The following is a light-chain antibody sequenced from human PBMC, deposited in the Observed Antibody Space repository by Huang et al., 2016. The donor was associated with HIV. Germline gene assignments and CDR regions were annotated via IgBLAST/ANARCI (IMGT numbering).Light chain of an antibody. CDR1: QSISSY. J-gene: IGKJ3*01. V-gene: IGKV3-15*01. CDR3: QQYNNWPPEVT. Sequence: EIVLTQSPATLSVSPGERATLSCRASQSISSYLAWYQQKPGQAPRLLIYGASTRAIGIPARFSGSGSGTEFTLTISSLQSEDFAVYYCQQYNNWPPEVTFGPGTKVDIK. CDR2: GAS.